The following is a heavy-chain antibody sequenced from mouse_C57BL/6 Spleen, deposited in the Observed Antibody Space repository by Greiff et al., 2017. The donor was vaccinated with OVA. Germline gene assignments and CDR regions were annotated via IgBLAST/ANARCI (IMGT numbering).Heavy chain of an antibody. D-gene: IGHD2-4*01. Sequence: QVQLQQSGAELVRPGTSVKVSCKASGYAFTNYLIEWVKRRPGQGLEWIGVINPGSGGTNYNEKFKGKATLTADKSSSTAYMQLSSLTSEDSAVYFCAREGPRYDYDRAMDYWGQGTSVTVSS. V-gene: IGHV1-54*01. CDR1: GYAFTNYL. J-gene: IGHJ4*01. CDR2: INPGSGGT. CDR3: AREGPRYDYDRAMDY.